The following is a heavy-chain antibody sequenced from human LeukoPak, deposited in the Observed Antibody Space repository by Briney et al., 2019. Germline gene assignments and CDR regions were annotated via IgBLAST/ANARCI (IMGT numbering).Heavy chain of an antibody. Sequence: GGSLRLSCSASGFTISIYAMHWVRQAPGKGLEYVSGISSKGVSTYYADSVKGRFTISRDNSKDTMFLQMSSLRAEDTAVYYCVKGGQYSSSSHFDYWGQGPLVTVSS. V-gene: IGHV3-64D*09. J-gene: IGHJ4*02. CDR1: GFTISIYA. CDR2: ISSKGVST. CDR3: VKGGQYSSSSHFDY. D-gene: IGHD6-6*01.